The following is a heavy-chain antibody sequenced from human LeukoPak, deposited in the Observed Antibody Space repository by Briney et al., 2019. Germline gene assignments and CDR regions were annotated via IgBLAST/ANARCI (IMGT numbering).Heavy chain of an antibody. CDR1: GYTFTSYD. Sequence: ASVKVSCKASGYTFTSYDINWVRQATGQGLEWMGWMNSNSGNTGYAQKFQGRVTITRNTSISTAYMELSSLRSEDTAVYYCARMSSSWYYYYYYMDVWGKGTTVTVSS. J-gene: IGHJ6*03. V-gene: IGHV1-8*03. CDR2: MNSNSGNT. D-gene: IGHD6-13*01. CDR3: ARMSSSWYYYYYYMDV.